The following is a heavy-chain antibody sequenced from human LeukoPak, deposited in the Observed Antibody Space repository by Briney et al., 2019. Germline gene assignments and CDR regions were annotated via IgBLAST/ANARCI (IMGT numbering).Heavy chain of an antibody. D-gene: IGHD4-11*01. CDR3: TRDTPTVTPEYFQH. CDR2: IRSKAYGGTT. CDR1: GFTVSSNY. Sequence: GGSLRLSCAASGFTVSSNYMSWVRQAPGKGLEWVGFIRSKAYGGTTEYAASVKGRFTISRDDSKSIAYLQMNSLKTEDTAVYYCTRDTPTVTPEYFQHWGQGTLVTVSS. V-gene: IGHV3-49*04. J-gene: IGHJ1*01.